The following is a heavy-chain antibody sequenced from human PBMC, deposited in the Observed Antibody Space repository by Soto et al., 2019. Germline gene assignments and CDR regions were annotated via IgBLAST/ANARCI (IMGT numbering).Heavy chain of an antibody. Sequence: EVQLVESGGGLVKPGGSLRLSCAASGFTFSSYSMNWVRQAPGKGLEWVSSISSSSSYIYYADSVKGRFTISRDNAKNSLYLQMNSLRAEDTAVYYCARDLDYSNSPPANYFDYWGQGTLVTVSS. J-gene: IGHJ4*02. CDR1: GFTFSSYS. D-gene: IGHD4-4*01. V-gene: IGHV3-21*01. CDR3: ARDLDYSNSPPANYFDY. CDR2: ISSSSSYI.